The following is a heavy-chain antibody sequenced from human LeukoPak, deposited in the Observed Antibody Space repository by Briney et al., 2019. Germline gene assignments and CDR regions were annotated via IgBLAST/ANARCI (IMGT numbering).Heavy chain of an antibody. CDR1: GYTFTSYD. CDR3: ARGPYDSSGYYYALRN. D-gene: IGHD3-22*01. V-gene: IGHV1-8*01. Sequence: ASVKVSCKASGYTFTSYDINWVRQATGQGLEWMGWTNPNSGNTGYAQKFQGRVTMTRNTSISTVYMELSSLRSEDTAVYYCARGPYDSSGYYYALRNWGQGTLVTVSS. CDR2: TNPNSGNT. J-gene: IGHJ4*02.